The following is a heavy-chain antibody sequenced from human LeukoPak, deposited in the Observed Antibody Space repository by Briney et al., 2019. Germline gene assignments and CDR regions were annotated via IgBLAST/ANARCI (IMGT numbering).Heavy chain of an antibody. Sequence: PTGGSLRLSCAASGFTFDDYAMHWVRHAPGKGLEWVSGISWNSGSIGYADSVKGRFTISRDNAKNSLYLQMNSLRAEDTALYYCAKDSSPAGTYYYGMDVWGQGTTVTVSS. D-gene: IGHD6-13*01. CDR3: AKDSSPAGTYYYGMDV. J-gene: IGHJ6*02. CDR2: ISWNSGSI. V-gene: IGHV3-9*01. CDR1: GFTFDDYA.